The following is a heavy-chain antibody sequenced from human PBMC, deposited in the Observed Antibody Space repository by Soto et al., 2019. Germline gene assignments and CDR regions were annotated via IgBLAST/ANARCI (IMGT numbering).Heavy chain of an antibody. Sequence: QVQLVESGGGVVQPGRSLRLSCAASGFTFISYAMHWVRQAPGKGLEWVAGVSYDGSHKSYADSVKGRFTISRDNSKNTLYLQMNSLRAEDTAVYYCARAPDYSDDSGYESYAFEIWGQGTMVTVSS. CDR1: GFTFISYA. V-gene: IGHV3-30-3*01. CDR2: VSYDGSHK. J-gene: IGHJ3*02. D-gene: IGHD3-22*01. CDR3: ARAPDYSDDSGYESYAFEI.